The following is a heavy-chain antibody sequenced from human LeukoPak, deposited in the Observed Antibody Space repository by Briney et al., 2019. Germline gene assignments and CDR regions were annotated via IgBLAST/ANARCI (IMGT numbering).Heavy chain of an antibody. Sequence: SETLSLTCTVSGGSISSSSYYWGWIRQPPGKGLEWIVSIYYSGSTYYNPSLKSRVTISVDTSKNQFSLKLSSVTAADTAVYYCARGVGSSSWPNMFDHWGQGTLVTVSS. D-gene: IGHD6-13*01. CDR3: ARGVGSSSWPNMFDH. CDR1: GGSISSSSYY. CDR2: IYYSGST. V-gene: IGHV4-39*07. J-gene: IGHJ5*02.